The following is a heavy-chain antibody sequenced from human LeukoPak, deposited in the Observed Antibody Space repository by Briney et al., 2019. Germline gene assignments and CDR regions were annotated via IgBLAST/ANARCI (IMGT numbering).Heavy chain of an antibody. CDR2: IYYDGSNI. D-gene: IGHD1-1*01. J-gene: IGHJ4*02. CDR1: EFTFTTYG. V-gene: IGHV3-33*01. CDR3: ARDWKTNPFDY. Sequence: PGRSLTLSCAASEFTFTTYGMHWVRQAPGKGLEWVAFIYYDGSNIYYADYVTGRFTISRDISKNTLYLQMDSLRAEDTAIYYCARDWKTNPFDYWGQGTLVTVSS.